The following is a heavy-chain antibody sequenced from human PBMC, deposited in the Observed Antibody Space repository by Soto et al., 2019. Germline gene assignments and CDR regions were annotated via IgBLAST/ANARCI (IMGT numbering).Heavy chain of an antibody. CDR3: ARGGTIAVTTIGDY. J-gene: IGHJ4*01. V-gene: IGHV3-48*02. CDR1: GFTFRSYN. Sequence: DVQLVESGGGLVQPGGSLRLSCAASGFTFRSYNMNWVRQAPGKGLDWLSCISSSSSTIYYADSVKGRFTISRDNAKNSLYLQMNSLRDDDTAMYYCARGGTIAVTTIGDYWGQGTLVTVSS. D-gene: IGHD5-12*01. CDR2: ISSSSSTI.